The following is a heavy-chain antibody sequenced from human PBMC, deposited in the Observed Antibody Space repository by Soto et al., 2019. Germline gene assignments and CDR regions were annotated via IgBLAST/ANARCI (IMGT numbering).Heavy chain of an antibody. CDR3: AKDLKEREGYCSGGSCYSPAFDY. J-gene: IGHJ4*02. Sequence: EVQLLESGGGLVQPGGSLRLSCAASGFTFSSYAMSWVRQAPGKGLEWVSAISGSGGSTYYADSVKGRFTISRDNSKNTLYLQMNSLRAEDTAVYYCAKDLKEREGYCSGGSCYSPAFDYWGQGTLVTVSS. CDR1: GFTFSSYA. D-gene: IGHD2-15*01. CDR2: ISGSGGST. V-gene: IGHV3-23*01.